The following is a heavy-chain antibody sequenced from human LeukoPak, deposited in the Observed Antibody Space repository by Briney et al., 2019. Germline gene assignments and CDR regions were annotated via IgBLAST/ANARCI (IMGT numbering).Heavy chain of an antibody. D-gene: IGHD3-9*01. V-gene: IGHV4-34*01. CDR2: INHRGST. CDR1: GWSFSGYY. Sequence: SETLSITCAVYGWSFSGYYWNWIRQPPGKGLEWIGEINHRGSTNYNPYLKMRVTISVDTSKNDFSLKLSSVTAADTAVFFFKQKTAYEILTGYYNERYFDYWGQGTLVTVSS. J-gene: IGHJ4*02. CDR3: KQKTAYEILTGYYNERYFDY.